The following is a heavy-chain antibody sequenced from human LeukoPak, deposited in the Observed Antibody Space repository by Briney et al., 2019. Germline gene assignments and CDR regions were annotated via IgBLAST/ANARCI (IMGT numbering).Heavy chain of an antibody. CDR3: AGGPAYSNYGAYYYYYMDV. CDR2: MNPNSGNT. V-gene: IGHV1-8*01. CDR1: GYTFTSHD. J-gene: IGHJ6*03. D-gene: IGHD4-11*01. Sequence: ASVKVSCKASGYTFTSHDINWVRQAPGQGLEWMGWMNPNSGNTGYAQKFQGRVTITRNTSISTAYMELSSLRSEDTAMYYCAGGPAYSNYGAYYYYYMDVWGKGTTVTVSS.